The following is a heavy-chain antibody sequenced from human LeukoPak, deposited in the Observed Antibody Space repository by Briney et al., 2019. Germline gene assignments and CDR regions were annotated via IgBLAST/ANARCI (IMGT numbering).Heavy chain of an antibody. CDR3: VGGVHNWFHP. J-gene: IGHJ5*02. D-gene: IGHD4-23*01. V-gene: IGHV3-9*01. Sequence: QPGGSLRLSCVASGFPFDDYGMFWVRQTPGKGLEWISGISWNSGIIAYADSVKGRFTIFRDNAKNSLYLQMNSLGAEDTAVYHCVGGVHNWFHPWGQGTLVTVSS. CDR2: ISWNSGII. CDR1: GFPFDDYG.